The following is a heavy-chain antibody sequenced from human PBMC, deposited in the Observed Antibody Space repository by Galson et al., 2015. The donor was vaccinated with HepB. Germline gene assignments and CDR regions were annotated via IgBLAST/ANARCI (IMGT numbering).Heavy chain of an antibody. CDR1: GYTLTELS. D-gene: IGHD2-2*01. V-gene: IGHV1-24*01. CDR2: FDPEDGET. J-gene: IGHJ3*02. CDR3: ATEGAVPAASHDAFDI. Sequence: SVKVYCKVSGYTLTELSMHWVRQAPGKGLEWMGGFDPEDGETIYAQKFQGRVTMTEYTSTDTAYMELSSLRSEDTAVYYCATEGAVPAASHDAFDIWGQGTMVTVSS.